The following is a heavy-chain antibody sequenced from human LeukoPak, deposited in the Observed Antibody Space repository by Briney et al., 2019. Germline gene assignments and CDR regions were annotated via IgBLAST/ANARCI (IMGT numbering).Heavy chain of an antibody. Sequence: GGSLRLSCAASGFTFSNAWMSWVRQAPGKGLEWLGRIKSKTDGGTTDYAAPVKGRFTISRDDSKNTLYLQMNSLKTEDTAVYYCAKDPRGGDTYGHFDYWGQGTLVTVSS. J-gene: IGHJ4*02. CDR2: IKSKTDGGTT. D-gene: IGHD5-18*01. CDR3: AKDPRGGDTYGHFDY. V-gene: IGHV3-15*01. CDR1: GFTFSNAW.